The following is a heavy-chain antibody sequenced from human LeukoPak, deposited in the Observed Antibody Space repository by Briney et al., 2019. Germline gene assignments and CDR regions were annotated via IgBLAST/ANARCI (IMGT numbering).Heavy chain of an antibody. V-gene: IGHV3-21*01. Sequence: PGGSLRLSCAASGFTFNSYAMSWVRQAPGKGLEWVSSISSSSSYIYYADSVKGRFTISRDNAKNSLYLQMNSLRAEDTAVYYCARDSSGWYEGFDYWGQGTLVTVSS. D-gene: IGHD6-19*01. CDR3: ARDSSGWYEGFDY. J-gene: IGHJ4*02. CDR2: ISSSSSYI. CDR1: GFTFNSYA.